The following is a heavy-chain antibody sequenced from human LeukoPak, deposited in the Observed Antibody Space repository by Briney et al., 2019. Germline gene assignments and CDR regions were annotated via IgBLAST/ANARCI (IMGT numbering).Heavy chain of an antibody. V-gene: IGHV3-48*04. CDR2: ISSSSATI. J-gene: IGHJ3*01. CDR1: GFSLSAYN. CDR3: ARAKTYSGSFYDAFDL. Sequence: GGSLRLSCEGSGFSLSAYNMNWVRQAPGKGLESVSYISSSSATIFYADSVKGRFTTSRDNAENSLYLQMNSLRAEDTAVYYCARAKTYSGSFYDAFDLWGQGTMVTVSS. D-gene: IGHD1-26*01.